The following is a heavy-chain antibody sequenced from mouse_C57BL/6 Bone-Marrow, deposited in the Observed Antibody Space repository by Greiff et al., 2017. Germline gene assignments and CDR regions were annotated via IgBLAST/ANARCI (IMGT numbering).Heavy chain of an antibody. CDR2: IYPSDSET. CDR1: GYTFTSYW. V-gene: IGHV1-61*01. CDR3: ARSGELAPDY. D-gene: IGHD4-1*01. J-gene: IGHJ2*01. Sequence: QQSCKASGYTFTSYWMDWVKQRPGQGLEWIGNIYPSDSETHYNQKFKDKATLTVDKSSSTAYMQLSSLTSEDSAVYYCARSGELAPDYWGQGTTLTVSS.